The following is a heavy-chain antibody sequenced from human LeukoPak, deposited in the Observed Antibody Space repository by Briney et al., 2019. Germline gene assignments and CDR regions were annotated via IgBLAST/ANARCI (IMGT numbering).Heavy chain of an antibody. V-gene: IGHV4-39*01. CDR2: IYYSGGT. CDR1: GGSISSSGYY. Sequence: SETLSLTCTVSGGSISSSGYYWGWIRQPPGKGLEWIASIYYSGGTYYNPSLKSRVTISVDTSKNQLSLKLSSLTAADTAVYYCARHEYSGSYYGLSWFDPWGQGTLVTVSS. J-gene: IGHJ5*02. D-gene: IGHD1-26*01. CDR3: ARHEYSGSYYGLSWFDP.